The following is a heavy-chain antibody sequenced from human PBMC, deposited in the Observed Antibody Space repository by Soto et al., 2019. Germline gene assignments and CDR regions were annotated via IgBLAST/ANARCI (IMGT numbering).Heavy chain of an antibody. J-gene: IGHJ6*02. CDR1: GYTFSSYG. CDR3: ARISVAGHYGMDV. Sequence: GASVKVSCKSSGYTFSSYGISWVRQAPGQGLEWMGRISAYNGNTNYAQKLQGRVTMTTDTSTSTAYMELRSLRSDDTAVYYCARISVAGHYGMDVWGQGTTVTVS. CDR2: ISAYNGNT. V-gene: IGHV1-18*01. D-gene: IGHD6-19*01.